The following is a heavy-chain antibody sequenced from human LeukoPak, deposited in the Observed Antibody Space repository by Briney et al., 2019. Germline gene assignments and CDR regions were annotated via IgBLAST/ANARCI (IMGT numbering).Heavy chain of an antibody. Sequence: GGSLRLSCAASGFTFSSYAMSWVRQAPGKGLEWASAISASGGSTYYADSVKGRFTISRDNSKNTLYLQMNSLRAEDTAVYYCAKVIWFGELFFDYWGQGTLVTVSS. J-gene: IGHJ4*02. CDR2: ISASGGST. D-gene: IGHD3-10*01. CDR1: GFTFSSYA. V-gene: IGHV3-23*01. CDR3: AKVIWFGELFFDY.